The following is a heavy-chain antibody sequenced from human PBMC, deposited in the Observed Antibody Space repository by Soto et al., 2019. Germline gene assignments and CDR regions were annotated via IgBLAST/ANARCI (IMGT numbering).Heavy chain of an antibody. CDR1: GGAFSSHY. CDR2: INRRGVT. CDR3: ARDAANINDYFIDV. V-gene: IGHV3-48*02. D-gene: IGHD3-16*01. Sequence: PGGSMRVTCATSGGAFSSHYMNWVGRAPGKGLEWIAYINRRGVTHYADSVEGRFSISRDNAQSALFLQMLSLRDEDTAGYYCARDAANINDYFIDVWRQGDRVTGSS. J-gene: IGHJ4*02.